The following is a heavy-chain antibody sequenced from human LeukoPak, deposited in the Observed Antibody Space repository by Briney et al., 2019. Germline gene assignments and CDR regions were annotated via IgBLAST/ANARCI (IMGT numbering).Heavy chain of an antibody. CDR2: IYYSGST. CDR1: GGSISSYY. V-gene: IGHV4-59*08. J-gene: IGHJ3*02. Sequence: PSETLSLTCTVSGGSISSYYWSWIRQPPGKGLEWIGYIYYSGSTNYNPSLKSRVTISVDTSKNQFSLKLSSVTAADTAVYYCARRRWDEAVDYYDSSGYDDDAFDIWGQGTMVTVSS. D-gene: IGHD3-22*01. CDR3: ARRRWDEAVDYYDSSGYDDDAFDI.